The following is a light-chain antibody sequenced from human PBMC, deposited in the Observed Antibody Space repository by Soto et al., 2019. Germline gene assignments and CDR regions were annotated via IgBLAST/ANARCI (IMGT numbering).Light chain of an antibody. CDR1: SGHSSYS. CDR3: QTWGTGIQV. Sequence: QPVLTQSPSASASLGASVKLTCTLSSGHSSYSIAWHQQQPEKGPRFLMNLNSDGSHNKGDGIPDRFSGSSSGAERYLTISSLQSEDDGDYYCQTWGTGIQVFGGGTKVTVL. CDR2: LNSDGSH. J-gene: IGLJ3*02. V-gene: IGLV4-69*01.